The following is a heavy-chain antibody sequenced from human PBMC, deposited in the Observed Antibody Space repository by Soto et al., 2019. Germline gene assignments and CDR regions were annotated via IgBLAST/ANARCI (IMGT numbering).Heavy chain of an antibody. J-gene: IGHJ4*02. CDR2: VYSSGNT. V-gene: IGHV4-4*07. CDR3: ARDIASYAYGEGY. CDR1: GGSINSYG. Sequence: SATLSLTCTVSGGSINSYGWSWIRQPAGKGLEWIGRVYSSGNTDYNPSLNSRAAMSVETSKNQFSLKLSSVTAADTAVYYCARDIASYAYGEGYWGQGIQVTVSS. D-gene: IGHD2-21*01.